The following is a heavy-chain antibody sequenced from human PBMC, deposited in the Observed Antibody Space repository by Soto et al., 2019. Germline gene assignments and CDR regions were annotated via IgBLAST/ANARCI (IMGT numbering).Heavy chain of an antibody. Sequence: QVQLVQSGAEVKKPGSSVKVSCKASGGTFSSYAISWVRQAPGQGLEWMGGIIPIFGTANYAQKFQGRVTINAAGSTSTAYMERSSLRSEDAAVYYCASGGYANWFDPWGQGTLVTVSS. CDR2: IIPIFGTA. D-gene: IGHD2-2*01. CDR1: GGTFSSYA. CDR3: ASGGYANWFDP. J-gene: IGHJ5*02. V-gene: IGHV1-69*12.